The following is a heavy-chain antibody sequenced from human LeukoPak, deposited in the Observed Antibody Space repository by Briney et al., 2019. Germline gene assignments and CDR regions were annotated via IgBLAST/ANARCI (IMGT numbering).Heavy chain of an antibody. CDR3: ARTDINGGMSAFDI. CDR2: IYYSGST. V-gene: IGHV4-39*07. CDR1: GGSISSSSYY. D-gene: IGHD4-23*01. Sequence: SETLSLTCTVSGGSISSSSYYWGWIRQPPGKGLEWIGSIYYSGSTYYNPSLKSRVTISVDTSKNQFSLKLSSVTAADTAVYYCARTDINGGMSAFDIWGQGTMVTVSS. J-gene: IGHJ3*02.